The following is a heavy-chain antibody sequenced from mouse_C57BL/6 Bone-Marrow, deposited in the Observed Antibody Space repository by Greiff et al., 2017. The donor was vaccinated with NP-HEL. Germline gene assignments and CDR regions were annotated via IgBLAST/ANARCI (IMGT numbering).Heavy chain of an antibody. V-gene: IGHV1-64*01. D-gene: IGHD2-1*01. CDR2: IHPNSGST. CDR3: GREGGGNLAWFAY. Sequence: VQLQQPGAELVKPGASVKLSCKASGYTFTSYWMHWVKQRPGQGLEWIGMIHPNSGSTNYNEKFKSKATLTVDKSSSTAYMQLSSLTSEDSAVYYCGREGGGNLAWFAYWGQGTLVTVSA. J-gene: IGHJ3*01. CDR1: GYTFTSYW.